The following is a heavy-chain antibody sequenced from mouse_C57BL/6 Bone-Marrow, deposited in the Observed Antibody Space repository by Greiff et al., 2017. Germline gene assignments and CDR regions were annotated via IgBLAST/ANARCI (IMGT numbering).Heavy chain of an antibody. CDR3: ARCSFAY. J-gene: IGHJ3*01. CDR2: ISPGDGDT. Sequence: VQLQQSGPELVKPGASVKISCKASGYAFSSSWMNWVKQRPGKGLEWIGRISPGDGDTNYNGKFKGKATLTADKSSSTAYMQLSSLTSEDSAVYFCARCSFAYWGQGTLVTVSA. CDR1: GYAFSSSW. V-gene: IGHV1-82*01.